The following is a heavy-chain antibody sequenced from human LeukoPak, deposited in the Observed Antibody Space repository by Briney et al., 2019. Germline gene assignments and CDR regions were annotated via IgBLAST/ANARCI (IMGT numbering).Heavy chain of an antibody. CDR1: AFTFSYYS. J-gene: IGHJ4*02. CDR3: ARQWLGFDY. D-gene: IGHD6-19*01. Sequence: PGGSLRLSCAASAFTFSYYSMNWVRQAPGKGLEWISYISSSSSTIYYADSVKGRFTISRDNAKNSLYLQMNSLRAEDTAVYYCARQWLGFDYWGQGTLVTVSS. V-gene: IGHV3-48*01. CDR2: ISSSSSTI.